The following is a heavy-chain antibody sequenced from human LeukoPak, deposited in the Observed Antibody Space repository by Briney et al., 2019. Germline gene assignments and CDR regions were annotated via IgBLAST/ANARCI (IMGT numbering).Heavy chain of an antibody. CDR1: GGTFSSYA. D-gene: IGHD3-10*01. J-gene: IGHJ4*02. CDR3: ARERVVTMVRGFYYFDY. CDR2: IIPILGIA. Sequence: SVKVSCKASGGTFSSYAISWVRQAPGQGLEWVGRIIPILGIANYAQKFQGRVTITADKSTSTAYMELSSLRSEDTAVYYCARERVVTMVRGFYYFDYWGQGTLVTVSS. V-gene: IGHV1-69*04.